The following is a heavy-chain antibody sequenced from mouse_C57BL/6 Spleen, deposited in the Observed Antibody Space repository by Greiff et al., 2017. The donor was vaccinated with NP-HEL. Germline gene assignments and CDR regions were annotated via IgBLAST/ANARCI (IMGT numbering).Heavy chain of an antibody. CDR3: ARWPFSGLYAMDY. Sequence: EVQLQQSGPELVKPGASVKMSCKASGYTFTDYNMHWVKQSHGKSLEWIGYINPNNGGTSYNQKFKGKATLTVNKSSSTAYMELRSLTSEDSAVYYCARWPFSGLYAMDYWGQGTSVTVSS. CDR2: INPNNGGT. V-gene: IGHV1-22*01. D-gene: IGHD3-2*02. CDR1: GYTFTDYN. J-gene: IGHJ4*01.